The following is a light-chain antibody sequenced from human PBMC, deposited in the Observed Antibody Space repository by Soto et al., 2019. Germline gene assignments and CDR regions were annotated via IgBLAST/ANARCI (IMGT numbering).Light chain of an antibody. V-gene: IGKV3-15*01. CDR1: QSVSSN. CDR2: GAS. CDR3: QQYNDWPRT. Sequence: EIVMTQSPATLSVSPGERATLSCGASQSVSSNLAWYQQKPGQAPRLLIYGASTRATGIPARFSGSRSGTEFTLTISSLQSEDFAVYYCQQYNDWPRTFGQGTKVDIK. J-gene: IGKJ1*01.